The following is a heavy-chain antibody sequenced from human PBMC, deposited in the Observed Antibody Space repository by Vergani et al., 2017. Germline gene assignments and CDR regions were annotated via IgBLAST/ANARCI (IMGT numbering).Heavy chain of an antibody. CDR2: IIPIFGTA. V-gene: IGHV1-69*05. D-gene: IGHD2-2*01. CDR1: GGTFSSYA. Sequence: QVQLVQSGAEVKKPGSSVKVSCKASGGTFSSYAISWVRQAPGQGLEWMGRIIPIFGTANYAQKFQDRVTITRDRSMSTAYMELGSLRSEDTAMYYCALAESSTSCINSVCITPETGSWFDPWGQGTLVTVSS. CDR3: ALAESSTSCINSVCITPETGSWFDP. J-gene: IGHJ5*02.